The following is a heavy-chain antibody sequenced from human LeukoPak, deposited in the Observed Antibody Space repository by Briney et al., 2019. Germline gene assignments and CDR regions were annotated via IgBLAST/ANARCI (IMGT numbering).Heavy chain of an antibody. J-gene: IGHJ4*02. D-gene: IGHD2-15*01. Sequence: PGGSLRLSCSASGFTFSSYAMHWVRQAPGKGLEYVSAISSNGGSTYYADSVKGRFTISRDNSKNTLYLQMSSLRAEDTAVYYCARDLGYCTGGTCYSVLDYWGQGTLVTVSS. CDR2: ISSNGGST. CDR3: ARDLGYCTGGTCYSVLDY. CDR1: GFTFSSYA. V-gene: IGHV3-64D*09.